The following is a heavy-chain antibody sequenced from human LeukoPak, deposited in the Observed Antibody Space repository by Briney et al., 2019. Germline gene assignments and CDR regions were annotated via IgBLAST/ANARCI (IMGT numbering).Heavy chain of an antibody. Sequence: GVSLRLSCAASGFTFSSYNMNWVRQAPGKGLEWVSYISSRSSKIDYADSVKGRFTISRHNAKNSLFLQMNSLRAEDTAVYYCARDLDYVHALDIWGQGTVVTVSS. V-gene: IGHV3-48*01. D-gene: IGHD4-17*01. CDR3: ARDLDYVHALDI. J-gene: IGHJ3*02. CDR2: ISSRSSKI. CDR1: GFTFSSYN.